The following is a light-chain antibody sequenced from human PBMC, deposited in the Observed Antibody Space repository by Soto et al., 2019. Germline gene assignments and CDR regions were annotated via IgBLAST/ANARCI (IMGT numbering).Light chain of an antibody. CDR3: QSYDNSLSVYV. V-gene: IGLV1-40*01. CDR1: SSNIGAHYD. Sequence: VLTQPPSVSGAPGQRVTISCTGSSSNIGAHYDVHWYQQLPGTAPKLLIYGNSNRPSGVPDRFSGSKSGTSASLVITGLQAEDEADYYCQSYDNSLSVYVFGTGTKVTVL. J-gene: IGLJ1*01. CDR2: GNS.